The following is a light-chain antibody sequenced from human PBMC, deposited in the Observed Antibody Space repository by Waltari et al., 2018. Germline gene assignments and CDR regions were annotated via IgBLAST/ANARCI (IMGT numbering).Light chain of an antibody. CDR2: KAS. Sequence: DIQMTQSPSTLSASVGDRVTLTCRASQSISSWLAWYQQKPGKAPKSLIYKASSLESGVPSRFSGSGSGTEFTLTISSLQPDDFATYYCQQYNSYLYTFGQGTKLEIK. CDR1: QSISSW. J-gene: IGKJ2*01. CDR3: QQYNSYLYT. V-gene: IGKV1-5*03.